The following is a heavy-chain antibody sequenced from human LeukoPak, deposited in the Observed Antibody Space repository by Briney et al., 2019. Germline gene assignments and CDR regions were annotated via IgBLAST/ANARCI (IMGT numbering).Heavy chain of an antibody. J-gene: IGHJ4*02. CDR1: KFAFTDAW. V-gene: IGHV3-15*01. D-gene: IGHD3-16*02. Sequence: GGSLRLSCVAPKFAFTDAWMNWVRQAPGKGLEWVGRIKSNTDGGTTDYAAAVKGRFTISRDDSQNTLYLQMKSLKTEDTAVYYCNTGLDYVWGSYRYQWGQGTLVIVSS. CDR2: IKSNTDGGTT. CDR3: NTGLDYVWGSYRYQ.